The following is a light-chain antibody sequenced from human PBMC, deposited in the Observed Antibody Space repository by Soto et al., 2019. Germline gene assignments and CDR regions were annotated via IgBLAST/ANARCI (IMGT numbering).Light chain of an antibody. CDR1: QSVSSN. CDR2: GAS. V-gene: IGKV3-15*01. CDR3: QQYNPYSPWT. J-gene: IGKJ1*01. Sequence: IVMTQSPATLSVSPGEGATLSCRASQSVSSNLAWYQQKPGQAPRLLIYGASTRATGIPARFSGSGSGTDFTLTISSLQPDDFATYYCQQYNPYSPWTFGQGTKVDIK.